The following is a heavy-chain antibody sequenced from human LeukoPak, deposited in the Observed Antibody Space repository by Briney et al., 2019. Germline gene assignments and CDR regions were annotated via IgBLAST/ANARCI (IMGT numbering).Heavy chain of an antibody. J-gene: IGHJ5*02. CDR1: GGSISSSSYY. V-gene: IGHV4-39*01. Sequence: SETLSLTCTVSGGSISSSSYYWGWIRQPPGKGLEWIGSIYYSGSTYYNPSLKSRVTISVDTSKNQFSLKLSSVTAADTAVYYCARHSLARGRFDPWGQGTLVTVSS. CDR2: IYYSGST. CDR3: ARHSLARGRFDP.